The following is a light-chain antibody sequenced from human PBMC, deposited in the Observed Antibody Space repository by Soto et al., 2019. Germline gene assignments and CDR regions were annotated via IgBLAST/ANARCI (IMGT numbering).Light chain of an antibody. CDR2: EVS. J-gene: IGLJ1*01. Sequence: LNNAVSANSLPRDSLTIICTGTSSDVGGYNYVSWYQQHPGKAPKLMIYEVSKRPSGVPDRFSGSKSGNTASLTVSGLQAEHEADYYCNSYAGSNNPFVFGTGTKVTVL. V-gene: IGLV2-8*02. CDR3: NSYAGSNNPFV. CDR1: SSDVGGYNY.